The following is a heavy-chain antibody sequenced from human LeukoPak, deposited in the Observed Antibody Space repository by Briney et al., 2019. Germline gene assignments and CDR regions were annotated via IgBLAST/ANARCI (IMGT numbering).Heavy chain of an antibody. CDR1: GFTFSSYA. D-gene: IGHD3-10*01. Sequence: GGSLRLSCAASGFTFSSYAMHWVRQAPGKGLEWVAVISYDGSNKYYADSVKGRFTISRDNSKNTLYLQMNSLRAEDTAVYYCARDYYSLKTGRVRAFDIWGQGTMVTVSS. CDR3: ARDYYSLKTGRVRAFDI. CDR2: ISYDGSNK. V-gene: IGHV3-30*04. J-gene: IGHJ3*02.